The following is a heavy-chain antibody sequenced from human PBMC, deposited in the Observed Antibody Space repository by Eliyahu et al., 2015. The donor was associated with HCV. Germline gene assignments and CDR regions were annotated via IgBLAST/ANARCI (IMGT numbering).Heavy chain of an antibody. J-gene: IGHJ5*02. Sequence: EVQLVESGGGLVQPGGSLRLSCAASGFTFSDYWMTWIRQAPGEGLGWVAGISRDNAESSLYLQMNSLRAEDTALYFCARLPRRGSFDPWGQGTLVTVSS. CDR3: ARLPRRGSFDP. CDR1: GFTFSDYW. V-gene: IGHV3-7*01.